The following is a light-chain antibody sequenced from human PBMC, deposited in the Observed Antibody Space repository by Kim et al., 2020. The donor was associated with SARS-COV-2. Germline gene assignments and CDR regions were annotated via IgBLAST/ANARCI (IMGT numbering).Light chain of an antibody. V-gene: IGLV3-1*01. CDR3: QVWDSTTTV. J-gene: IGLJ2*01. Sequence: SYELTQPPSVSVSPGQTASITCSGDRLGHKYVCWYRHKPGQSPEVVIYQDTKRPSGIPERVSGSNSGNTATLTISGTQDVDEADYYCQVWDSTTTVFGGGTQLTVL. CDR1: RLGHKY. CDR2: QDT.